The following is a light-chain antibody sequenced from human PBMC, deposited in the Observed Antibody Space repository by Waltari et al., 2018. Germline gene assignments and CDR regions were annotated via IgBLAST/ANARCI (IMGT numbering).Light chain of an antibody. V-gene: IGLV2-23*02. CDR3: SSYAGSSKGV. CDR1: SSAVGNYKR. J-gene: IGLJ2*01. CDR2: AVS. Sequence: QSALTQPASVSGSPGQSITIPCPGTSSAVGNYKRVSWYQQHPGKAPKLMIYAVSKRPSGVSDRFSGSKSGDMASLTISGLQPEDEAEYFCSSYAGSSKGVFGGGTKVTVL.